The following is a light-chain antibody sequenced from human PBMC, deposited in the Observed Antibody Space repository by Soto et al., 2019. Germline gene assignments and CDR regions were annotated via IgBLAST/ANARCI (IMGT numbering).Light chain of an antibody. CDR2: GAS. V-gene: IGKV3-15*01. J-gene: IGKJ5*01. CDR1: QSVSSN. Sequence: EIVMTQSPATLSVSPGERATLSCRASQSVSSNLAWYQQKPGQAPRLLIYGASTRATGIPARFSGSGSGTEFTLTISSLQSEDFAVYYCQHYNNWPPWTFGQGTRLENK. CDR3: QHYNNWPPWT.